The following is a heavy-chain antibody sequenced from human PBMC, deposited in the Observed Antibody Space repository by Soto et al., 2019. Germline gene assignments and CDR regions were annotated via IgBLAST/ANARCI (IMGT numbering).Heavy chain of an antibody. J-gene: IGHJ5*02. CDR3: ARVGPTGWFDP. CDR2: INTKTGGT. CDR1: GYSFTDYY. Sequence: QVHLVQSGAEVKKPGASVKVSCKASGYSFTDYYMHWVRQAPGQGLEWMGWINTKTGGTKYAQRGQGRVTMTGDTSINTAYMELSRMRSDDTAVYDCARVGPTGWFDPWGQGPVVPASS. V-gene: IGHV1-2*02.